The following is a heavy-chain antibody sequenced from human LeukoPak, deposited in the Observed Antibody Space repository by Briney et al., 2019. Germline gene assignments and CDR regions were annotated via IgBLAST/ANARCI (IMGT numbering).Heavy chain of an antibody. D-gene: IGHD6-13*01. Sequence: PGGSLRLSCAASGFTFSSYWMSWVRQAPGKGLEWVANIKQDGSEKYYVDSVKGRFTISRDNAKNSLYLQMNSLRAEDTAVYYCARGIVGIAYYYCYMDVWGKGTTVTVSS. CDR1: GFTFSSYW. CDR3: ARGIVGIAYYYCYMDV. V-gene: IGHV3-7*01. CDR2: IKQDGSEK. J-gene: IGHJ6*03.